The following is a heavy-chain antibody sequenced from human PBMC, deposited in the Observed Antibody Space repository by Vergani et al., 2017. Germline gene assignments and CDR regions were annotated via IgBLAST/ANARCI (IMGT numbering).Heavy chain of an antibody. J-gene: IGHJ4*02. CDR3: ARHGGSGNFYHLFDY. CDR2: FHHTGMT. Sequence: QVQLQESGPGLVKPSETMSLTCTVSNYSISRGYFWGWIRRPPGKGLEWIASFHHTGMTYNNPSLKSRVTISVDTSKNLISLKLNSVTAADTALYYCARHGGSGNFYHLFDYWGQGTLVTVSS. D-gene: IGHD3-10*01. CDR1: NYSISRGYF. V-gene: IGHV4-38-2*02.